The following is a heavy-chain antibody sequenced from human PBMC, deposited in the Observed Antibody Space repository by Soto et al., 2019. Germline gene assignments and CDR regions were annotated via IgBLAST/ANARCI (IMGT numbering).Heavy chain of an antibody. V-gene: IGHV1-2*04. D-gene: IGHD3-16*02. CDR2: INPNSGGT. J-gene: IGHJ4*02. CDR1: GYTFTGYY. CDR3: ARGIMITFGGVIAFFDY. Sequence: QVQLVQSGAEVKKPGASVKVSCKASGYTFTGYYMHWVRQAPGQGLEWMGGINPNSGGTNYAQKFQGWVTMTRATSISTAYMELSRLRSDDTAVYYCARGIMITFGGVIAFFDYWGQGTLVTVSS.